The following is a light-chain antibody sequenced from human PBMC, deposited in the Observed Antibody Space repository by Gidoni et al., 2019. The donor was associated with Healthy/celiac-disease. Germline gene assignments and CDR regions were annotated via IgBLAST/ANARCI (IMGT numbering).Light chain of an antibody. J-gene: IGKJ2*01. Sequence: DIQMTQSPYSLSASVGDRVTITCRESQSISSYLTWYQQKQGKAPKLLIYAASSMQSGVPSRFNGSGSGTDFTLTISSLQPEDFVTYYCQQSYSTPQTFGQGTKLEIK. CDR2: AAS. CDR3: QQSYSTPQT. V-gene: IGKV1-39*01. CDR1: QSISSY.